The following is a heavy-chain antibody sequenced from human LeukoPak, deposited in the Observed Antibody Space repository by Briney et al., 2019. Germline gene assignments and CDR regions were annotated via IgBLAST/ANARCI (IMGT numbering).Heavy chain of an antibody. J-gene: IGHJ4*02. D-gene: IGHD6-19*01. Sequence: GGSLRLSCAASGFTFNSYAMYWARQAPGKGLEWVSGIFGSGGSAHYADSVKGRFTIFRDNSKNTVYLQMNSLRAEDTAVYYCAKTTTGYSSGRYPGWPVDYWGQGTLATVSS. CDR1: GFTFNSYA. CDR3: AKTTTGYSSGRYPGWPVDY. CDR2: IFGSGGSA. V-gene: IGHV3-23*01.